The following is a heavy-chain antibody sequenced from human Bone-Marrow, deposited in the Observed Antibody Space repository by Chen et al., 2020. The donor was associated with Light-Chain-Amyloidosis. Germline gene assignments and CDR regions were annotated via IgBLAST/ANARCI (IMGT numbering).Heavy chain of an antibody. CDR2: ISYDGSNK. D-gene: IGHD6-6*01. CDR3: ASRDSSSSSGYYYYGMHV. V-gene: IGHV3-30-3*01. Sequence: QVQLVESGGGVVQPGRSLRLSCAASGFTFSSYAMHWVRQAPGKGLEWVAVISYDGSNKYYADSVKGRFTISRDNSKNTLYLQMNSLRAEDTAVYYCASRDSSSSSGYYYYGMHVWGQGTTVTVSS. CDR1: GFTFSSYA. J-gene: IGHJ6*02.